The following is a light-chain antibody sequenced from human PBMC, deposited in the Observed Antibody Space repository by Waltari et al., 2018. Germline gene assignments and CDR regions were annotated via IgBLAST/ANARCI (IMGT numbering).Light chain of an antibody. Sequence: EIVFTQSPAILSFSPGERATLSCRASQSVGTYLAWYQQRPGQSPRLLIYDASYRATGIPGRFSGSGSETDFTLTISSLQPEDFAVYYCQQRRSWPLTFGGGTRVQI. CDR1: QSVGTY. CDR2: DAS. CDR3: QQRRSWPLT. V-gene: IGKV3-11*01. J-gene: IGKJ4*01.